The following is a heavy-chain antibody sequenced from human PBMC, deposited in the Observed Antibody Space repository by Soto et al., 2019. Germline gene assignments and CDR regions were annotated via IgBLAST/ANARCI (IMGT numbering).Heavy chain of an antibody. CDR1: GYTFTSYA. Sequence: QVQLVQSGAEEKKPGASVKVSCKASGYTFTSYAMHWVRQAPGQRLEWMGWINAGNGNTKYSQKFQGRVTITRDTSASTAYMELSSLRSEDTTVYYCAREGYSYEGMDVWGQGTTVTVSS. CDR3: AREGYSYEGMDV. J-gene: IGHJ6*02. CDR2: INAGNGNT. V-gene: IGHV1-3*05. D-gene: IGHD5-18*01.